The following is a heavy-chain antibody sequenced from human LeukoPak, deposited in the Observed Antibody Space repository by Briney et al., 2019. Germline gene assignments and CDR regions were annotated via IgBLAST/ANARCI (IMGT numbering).Heavy chain of an antibody. CDR2: INPSSGGT. CDR3: ARGDILTGYYSVYYYDMDV. CDR1: RYTFTGYY. J-gene: IGHJ6*03. V-gene: IGHV1-2*06. D-gene: IGHD3-9*01. Sequence: ASVKVSCKASRYTFTGYYMHWVRQAPGQGLEWMGRINPSSGGTNYAQKFQGRVTMTRDTSISTAYMELSRLRSDDTAVYYCARGDILTGYYSVYYYDMDVWGKGTTVTVSS.